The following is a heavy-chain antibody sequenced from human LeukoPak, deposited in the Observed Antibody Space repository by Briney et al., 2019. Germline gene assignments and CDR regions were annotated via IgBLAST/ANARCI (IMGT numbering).Heavy chain of an antibody. D-gene: IGHD3-3*01. J-gene: IGHJ6*03. CDR2: ISSSGSTI. V-gene: IGHV3-11*04. CDR3: ARDANFWSGYYRDYYYYMDV. Sequence: GGSLRLSCAASGFTFSDYYMSWIRQAPGKGLEWVSYISSSGSTIYYADSVKGRFTISRDNAKNSLYLQMNSLRAEDTAVYYCARDANFWSGYYRDYYYYMDVWGKGTTVTVSS. CDR1: GFTFSDYY.